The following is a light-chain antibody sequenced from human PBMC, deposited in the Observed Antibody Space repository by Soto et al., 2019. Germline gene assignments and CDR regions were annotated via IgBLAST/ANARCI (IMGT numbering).Light chain of an antibody. V-gene: IGKV3-11*01. J-gene: IGKJ2*01. CDR2: DAS. CDR3: QQRSNWPTMYT. Sequence: PGERATLSCRASQSVSSYLAWYQQKPGQAPRLLIYDASNRATGIPARFSGSGSGTDFTLTISSLEPEDFAVYYCQQRSNWPTMYTFGQGTKLEIK. CDR1: QSVSSY.